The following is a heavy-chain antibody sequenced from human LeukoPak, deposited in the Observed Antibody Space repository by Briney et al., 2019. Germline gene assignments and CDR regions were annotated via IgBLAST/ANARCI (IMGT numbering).Heavy chain of an antibody. J-gene: IGHJ4*02. V-gene: IGHV4-39*07. CDR1: GGSINSDTYY. Sequence: PSETLSLTCTVSGGSINSDTYYWGWIRQPPGKGLEWIGSIYYSGSTNYNPSLKSRVTISVDTSKNQFSLKLSSVTAADTAVYYCARLLINWGQGTLVTVSS. CDR2: IYYSGST. D-gene: IGHD2/OR15-2a*01. CDR3: ARLLIN.